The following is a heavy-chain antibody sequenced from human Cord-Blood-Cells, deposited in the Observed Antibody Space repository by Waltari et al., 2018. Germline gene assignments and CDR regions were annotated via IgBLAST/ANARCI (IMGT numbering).Heavy chain of an antibody. CDR1: GFTFSSYD. Sequence: EVQLVESGGGLVQPGGSLRLSCAASGFTFSSYDMHWVRQVTGKGLEWVSAIGTAGDTSYPGPVKGRCTISRENAKNSLYLQMNSLRAGDTAVYYCARGRYSYGYYYGMDVCGQGTTVTVSS. CDR2: IGTAGDT. V-gene: IGHV3-13*01. J-gene: IGHJ6*02. CDR3: ARGRYSYGYYYGMDV. D-gene: IGHD5-18*01.